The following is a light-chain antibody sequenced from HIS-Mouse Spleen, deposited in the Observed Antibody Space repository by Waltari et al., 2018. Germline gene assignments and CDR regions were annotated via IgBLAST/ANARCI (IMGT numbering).Light chain of an antibody. V-gene: IGKV1-9*01. J-gene: IGKJ1*01. CDR3: QQLNSYPPT. CDR2: AAS. CDR1: QGISSY. Sequence: DIQLTQSPSFLSASVGDRVTITCRASQGISSYLAWYQQTPGKAPKLLIYAASTLQSGGPSRVSGSGSGTEFTLTISSLQPEDFATYYCQQLNSYPPTFGQGTKVEIK.